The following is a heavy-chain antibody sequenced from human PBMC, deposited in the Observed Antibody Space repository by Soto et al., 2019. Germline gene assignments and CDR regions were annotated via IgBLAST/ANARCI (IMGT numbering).Heavy chain of an antibody. D-gene: IGHD3-16*01. CDR3: AGIPYDYIWGDAFDI. CDR1: GFTFSSYW. V-gene: IGHV3-7*01. Sequence: TGGSLRLSCAASGFTFSSYWMSWVRQAPGKGLEWVANIKQDGSEKYYVDSVKGRFTISRDNAKNSLYLQMNSLRAEDTAVYYCAGIPYDYIWGDAFDIWGQGTMVTVSS. J-gene: IGHJ3*02. CDR2: IKQDGSEK.